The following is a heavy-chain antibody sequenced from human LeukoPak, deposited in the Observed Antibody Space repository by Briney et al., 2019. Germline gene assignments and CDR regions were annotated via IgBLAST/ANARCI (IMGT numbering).Heavy chain of an antibody. CDR2: IYYSGNT. CDR1: GGSISSHY. D-gene: IGHD3/OR15-3a*01. CDR3: ARQTGSGLFILP. V-gene: IGHV4-59*05. Sequence: SETLSLTCTVSGGSISSHYWSWIRQPAGKGLEWIGSIYYSGNTYYNASLKSQVSISIDTSKNQFSLRLTSVTAADTAVYYCARQTGSGLFILPGGQGTLVTVSS. J-gene: IGHJ4*02.